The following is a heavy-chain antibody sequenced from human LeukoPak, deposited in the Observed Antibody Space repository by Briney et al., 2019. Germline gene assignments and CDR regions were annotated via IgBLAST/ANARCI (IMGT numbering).Heavy chain of an antibody. J-gene: IGHJ4*02. D-gene: IGHD3-22*01. CDR3: ARRGYYDSSGYDY. Sequence: GGSLRLSCIASGFTFSSYAMNWVRQAPGKGLEWVSSISGSSTYIYYADSVKGRFTISRDNAKNSVFLQINNLRAEDTAIYYCARRGYYDSSGYDYWGQGTLVTVFS. CDR2: ISGSSTYI. CDR1: GFTFSSYA. V-gene: IGHV3-21*06.